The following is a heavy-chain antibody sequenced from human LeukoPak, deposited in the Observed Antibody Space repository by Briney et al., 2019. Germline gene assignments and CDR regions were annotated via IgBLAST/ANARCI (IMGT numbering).Heavy chain of an antibody. CDR3: SRTSRYVDIAATIPYGIYYFDY. D-gene: IGHD5-12*01. V-gene: IGHV1-46*01. CDR2: INPSGCST. Sequence: GSSVKVSCLACGYTLTRYYMHWLRQAPGQGLEWMGIINPSGCSTNYPQKFQGRVTMTRDTSPNTVYVEPIDLNSEGPAGYFFSRTSRYVDIAATIPYGIYYFDYWGQGTRVTVSS. CDR1: GYTLTRYY. J-gene: IGHJ4*02.